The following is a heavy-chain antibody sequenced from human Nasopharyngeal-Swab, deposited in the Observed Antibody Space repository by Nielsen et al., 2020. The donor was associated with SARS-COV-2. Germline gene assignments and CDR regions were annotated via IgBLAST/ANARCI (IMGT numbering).Heavy chain of an antibody. CDR1: GYTFNSYA. CDR3: ARGIYGDYLDYFDY. J-gene: IGHJ4*02. V-gene: IGHV1-3*01. CDR2: INAGNGNT. Sequence: ASVKVSCKASGYTFNSYAMHWVRQAPGQRLEWMGGINAGNGNTKYAQRFQGSVTITRDTSASTAYMELSSLRSEDTAVYYCARGIYGDYLDYFDYWGQGTLVTVSS. D-gene: IGHD4-17*01.